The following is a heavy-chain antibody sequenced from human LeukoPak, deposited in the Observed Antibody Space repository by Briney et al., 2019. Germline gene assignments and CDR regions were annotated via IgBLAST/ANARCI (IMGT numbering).Heavy chain of an antibody. J-gene: IGHJ3*01. D-gene: IGHD4-17*01. CDR3: GRATNGDYVGAFDF. CDR1: GFTFSNYA. CDR2: IRGSDAST. Sequence: GGSVRLSCEASGFTFSNYAMTWVRQAPGKGLEWVSSIRGSDASTFYADSVKGRFTMSRDNSKSTLCLQMNSLRAGDTAVYYCGRATNGDYVGAFDFGGQGTLVTVSS. V-gene: IGHV3-23*01.